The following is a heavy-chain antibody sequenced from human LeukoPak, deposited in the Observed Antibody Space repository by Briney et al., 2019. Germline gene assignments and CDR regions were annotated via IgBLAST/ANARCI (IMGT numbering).Heavy chain of an antibody. CDR3: ARVSRALGVDNWFDY. CDR2: IYYSGST. V-gene: IGHV4-59*08. D-gene: IGHD1-26*01. J-gene: IGHJ5*01. CDR1: GGSISSYY. Sequence: SETLSLTCTVSGGSISSYYWSWIRQPPGKGLEWIGYIYYSGSTNYNPSLKSRVTISVDTSKNQFSLKLSSVTAADTAVYYCARVSRALGVDNWFDYWGQGTLVTVSS.